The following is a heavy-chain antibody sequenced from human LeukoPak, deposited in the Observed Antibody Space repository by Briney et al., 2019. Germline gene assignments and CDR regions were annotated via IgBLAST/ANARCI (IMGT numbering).Heavy chain of an antibody. CDR3: AKDLGLSMVRGVTFDY. D-gene: IGHD3-10*01. CDR2: ISWNSGAK. J-gene: IGHJ4*02. V-gene: IGHV3-9*01. Sequence: PGRSLGLSCAASGFDFEDYAIHWVRQVPGKDLEWVSGISWNSGAKAYADSVRGRFTISRDNAKNSLYLQMNSLRGEDTALYYCAKDLGLSMVRGVTFDYWGQGTLVTVSS. CDR1: GFDFEDYA.